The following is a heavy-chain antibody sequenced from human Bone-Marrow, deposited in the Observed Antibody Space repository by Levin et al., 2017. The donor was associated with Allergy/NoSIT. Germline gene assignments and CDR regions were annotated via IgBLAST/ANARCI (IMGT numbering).Heavy chain of an antibody. D-gene: IGHD3/OR15-3a*01. J-gene: IGHJ6*02. Sequence: LPGGSLRLSCAASGFTFRDYAVSWVRQAPGKGLEWVAFIRSNVNGGTPNYALAVKGRFTISRDDSKNIAFLQMNSLETGDTAVYYCTRDGLHDPSPAYLSFYGGMDVWGQGTTVVVSS. CDR1: GFTFRDYA. CDR2: IRSNVNGGTP. V-gene: IGHV3-49*04. CDR3: TRDGLHDPSPAYLSFYGGMDV.